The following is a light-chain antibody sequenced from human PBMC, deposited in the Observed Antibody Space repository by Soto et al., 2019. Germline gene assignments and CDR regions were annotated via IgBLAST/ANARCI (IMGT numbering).Light chain of an antibody. CDR3: ETWEGNFWV. V-gene: IGLV4-60*03. CDR2: LEGSGSY. J-gene: IGLJ3*02. CDR1: SGHSTYI. Sequence: QSVLTQSSSASASLGSSVKLTCTLSSGHSTYIIAWHQQQPGKAPRYLMKLEGSGSYNKGSGVPDRFSGSSSGADRYLTISNLQSEDEADYYCETWEGNFWVFGGGTKVTVL.